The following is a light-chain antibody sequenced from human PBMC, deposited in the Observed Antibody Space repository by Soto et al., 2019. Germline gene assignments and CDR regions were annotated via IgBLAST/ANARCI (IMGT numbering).Light chain of an antibody. J-gene: IGKJ5*01. CDR2: DAS. V-gene: IGKV1-33*01. CDR1: QDISNY. CDR3: QQYENLPT. Sequence: IHITHSPSSLSASLGYRVTITGQASQDISNYLNWYQQKPGKAPKLLIYDASNLETGVPSRFSGSGSGTDFTFTISRLQPEDIATYYCQQYENLPTFGQGTRLEI.